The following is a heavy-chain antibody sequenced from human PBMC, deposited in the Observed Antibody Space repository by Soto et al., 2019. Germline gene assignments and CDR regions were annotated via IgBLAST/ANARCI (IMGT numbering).Heavy chain of an antibody. CDR1: GFTFSNFG. CDR3: ARETGRYSACGGHNWFDP. CDR2: IWYDGSNQ. D-gene: IGHD5-12*01. J-gene: IGHJ5*02. V-gene: IGHV3-33*01. Sequence: QVQLVESGGGVVQPGRSLRLSCAASGFTFSNFGMHWVRQAPGKGLEWVAVIWYDGSNQYYADSVKGRFTISRDDSKNTLYLQMSSLRVEDTAIYFCARETGRYSACGGHNWFDPWGQGTLVTVSS.